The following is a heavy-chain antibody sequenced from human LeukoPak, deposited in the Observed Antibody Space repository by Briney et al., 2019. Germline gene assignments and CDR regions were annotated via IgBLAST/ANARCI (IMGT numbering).Heavy chain of an antibody. V-gene: IGHV1-8*01. Sequence: GASVKVSCKASGYTFTSYDINWVRQATGQGLEWMGWMNPNSGNTGYAQKFHGRVTMTRNTSISTAYMELSSLRSEDAAVYYCARWMTGYSSSLDYWGQGTLVTVSS. J-gene: IGHJ4*02. CDR3: ARWMTGYSSSLDY. D-gene: IGHD6-13*01. CDR2: MNPNSGNT. CDR1: GYTFTSYD.